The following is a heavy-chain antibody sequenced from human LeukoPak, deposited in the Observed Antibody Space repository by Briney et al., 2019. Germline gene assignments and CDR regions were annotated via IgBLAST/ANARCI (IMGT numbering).Heavy chain of an antibody. D-gene: IGHD1-26*01. Sequence: GRSLRLSCAASGFTFSSYAMHWVRQAPGKGLEWVAVISYDGSNKYYADSVKGRFTISRDNSKNTLYLQMNSLRAEDTAVYYCARGSWDDYWGQGTLVNVSS. CDR3: ARGSWDDY. CDR1: GFTFSSYA. CDR2: ISYDGSNK. V-gene: IGHV3-30*04. J-gene: IGHJ4*02.